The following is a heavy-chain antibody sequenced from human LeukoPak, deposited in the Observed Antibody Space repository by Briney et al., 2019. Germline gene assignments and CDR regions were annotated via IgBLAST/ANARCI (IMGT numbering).Heavy chain of an antibody. J-gene: IGHJ6*03. Sequence: ASVNVSCKASGYTFTSYDINWVRQATGQGLEWMGWMNPNSGNTGYSQKFQGRVTITRNTSISTAYMELSSLRSEDTAVYYWARGDPGYSGSWYNYYYYSMEVWGKGTTVTVSS. CDR1: GYTFTSYD. V-gene: IGHV1-8*03. CDR2: MNPNSGNT. CDR3: ARGDPGYSGSWYNYYYYSMEV. D-gene: IGHD6-13*01.